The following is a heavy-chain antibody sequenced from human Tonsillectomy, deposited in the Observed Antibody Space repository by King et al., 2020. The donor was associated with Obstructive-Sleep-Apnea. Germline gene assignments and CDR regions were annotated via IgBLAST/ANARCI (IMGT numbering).Heavy chain of an antibody. V-gene: IGHV4-59*08. D-gene: IGHD1-1*01. CDR3: ARHGSYYYGMDV. CDR2: IYYSGST. Sequence: VQLQESGPGLVKPSETLSLTCTVSGGSISSYYWSWIRQPPGKGLEWIGYIYYSGSTNYNPSLKSRVTISVDTSKNQFSLKLSSVTAADTAVYYCARHGSYYYGMDVWGQGTTVTVSS. J-gene: IGHJ6*02. CDR1: GGSISSYY.